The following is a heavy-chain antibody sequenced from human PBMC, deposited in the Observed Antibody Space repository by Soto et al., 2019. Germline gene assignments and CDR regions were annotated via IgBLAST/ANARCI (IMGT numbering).Heavy chain of an antibody. J-gene: IGHJ4*02. CDR3: ARDQVHPVYDSSGYFDY. V-gene: IGHV1-18*01. D-gene: IGHD3-22*01. CDR1: GYTFTSYG. CDR2: ISAYNGNT. Sequence: QVQLVQSGAEVKKPGASVKVSCKASGYTFTSYGISWVRQAPGQGLEWMGWISAYNGNTNYAQKLQGRVTMTTDTSTSTAYMELRSLRSDDTAVYYCARDQVHPVYDSSGYFDYWGQGTLVTVSS.